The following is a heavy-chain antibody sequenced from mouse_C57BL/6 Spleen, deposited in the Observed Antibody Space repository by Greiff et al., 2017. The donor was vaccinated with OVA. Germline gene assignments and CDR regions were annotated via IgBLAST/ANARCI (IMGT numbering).Heavy chain of an antibody. J-gene: IGHJ2*01. Sequence: VQLQQSGAELVMPGASVKLSCKASGYTFTSYWMHWVKQRPGQGLEWIGEIDPSDSYTNYNQKFKGKSTLTVDKSSSTAYMQLSSLTSEDSAVYYCAIELGPDYWGQGTTLTVSS. CDR3: AIELGPDY. D-gene: IGHD4-1*01. CDR2: IDPSDSYT. V-gene: IGHV1-69*01. CDR1: GYTFTSYW.